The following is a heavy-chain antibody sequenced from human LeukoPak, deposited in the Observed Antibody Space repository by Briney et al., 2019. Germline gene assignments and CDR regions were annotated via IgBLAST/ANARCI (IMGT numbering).Heavy chain of an antibody. D-gene: IGHD4-11*01. CDR1: GXXXXXYY. V-gene: IGHV4-59*01. Sequence: PSETLSLTCTVSGXXXXXYYRXXXXXPPGXGLEWIGYIYXXGSXTYNPSLKSRVTISVDTSKNQFSLRLRSVTAVDTAVYYCARDGLQGSILWGQGTLVTVSS. CDR2: IYXXGSX. J-gene: IGHJ4*02. CDR3: ARDGLQGSIL.